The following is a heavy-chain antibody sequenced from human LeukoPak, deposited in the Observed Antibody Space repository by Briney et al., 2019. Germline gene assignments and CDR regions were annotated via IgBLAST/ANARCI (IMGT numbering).Heavy chain of an antibody. J-gene: IGHJ4*02. V-gene: IGHV3-23*01. CDR2: ISGSGGTA. D-gene: IGHD3-22*01. Sequence: GGSLRLSCAASGFTFSIYAMSWVRQAPGKGLEWVSAISGSGGTAYCADSVKGRFTISRDNSKNTLYLQMNSLRAEDTAVYYCAKKGYYDGSGYYMYYFDHWGQGTLVTVSS. CDR1: GFTFSIYA. CDR3: AKKGYYDGSGYYMYYFDH.